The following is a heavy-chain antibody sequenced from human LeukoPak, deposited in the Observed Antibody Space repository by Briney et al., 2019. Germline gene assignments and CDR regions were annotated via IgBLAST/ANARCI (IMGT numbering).Heavy chain of an antibody. CDR1: GFTFSSYS. D-gene: IGHD4-23*01. CDR3: ARDTHSRYGGNENDY. CDR2: ISSSSSYI. Sequence: GGSLRLSCAASGFTFSSYSMNWVRQAPGKGLEWVSSISSSSSYIYYADSVKGRFTISRDNAKNSLYLQMNSLRAENTAVYYCARDTHSRYGGNENDYWGQGTLVTVSS. J-gene: IGHJ4*02. V-gene: IGHV3-21*01.